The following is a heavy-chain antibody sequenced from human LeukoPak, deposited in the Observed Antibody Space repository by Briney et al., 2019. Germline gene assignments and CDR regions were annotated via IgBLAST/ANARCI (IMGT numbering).Heavy chain of an antibody. CDR3: ARDPLSDYYDSSGYYDY. CDR2: INPNSGGT. CDR1: GYTFTGYY. D-gene: IGHD3-22*01. V-gene: IGHV1-2*06. J-gene: IGHJ4*02. Sequence: ASVKVSCKASGYTFTGYYMHWVRQAPGQGLEWMGRINPNSGGTNYAQKFQGRVTMTRDTSISTAYMELSRLRSDDTAVYYCARDPLSDYYDSSGYYDYWGQGTLVTVSS.